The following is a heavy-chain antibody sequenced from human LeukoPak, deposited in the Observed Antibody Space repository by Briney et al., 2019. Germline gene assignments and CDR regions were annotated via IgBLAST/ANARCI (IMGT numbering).Heavy chain of an antibody. CDR1: GFTFSTSA. J-gene: IGHJ5*02. D-gene: IGHD2-15*01. CDR3: SKAPCIGGSHYDYESDP. Sequence: GGSLRLSCAASGFTFSTSAMNWVRQAPGKGLEWVSGISASGGSTYYADSVKGRFTISRDNSKNTLYLQVNSLSAEKQGSYYLSKAPCIGGSHYDYESDPWGQGTLVTVSS. CDR2: ISASGGST. V-gene: IGHV3-23*01.